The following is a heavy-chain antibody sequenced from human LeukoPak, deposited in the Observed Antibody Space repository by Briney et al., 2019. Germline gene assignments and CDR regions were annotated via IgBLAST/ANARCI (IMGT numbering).Heavy chain of an antibody. V-gene: IGHV3-21*06. CDR1: GFTFSSYS. CDR2: IRSSSSYI. CDR3: ARYTRGFDY. Sequence: GRSLRLSCAASGFTFSSYSMNWVRQAPGPGLDWVSSIRSSSSYIYYADSVKGRFTISRDNAKNSLYLQMSSRRAEDTAVYYCARYTRGFDYWGQGTLVTVSS. D-gene: IGHD2-2*02. J-gene: IGHJ4*02.